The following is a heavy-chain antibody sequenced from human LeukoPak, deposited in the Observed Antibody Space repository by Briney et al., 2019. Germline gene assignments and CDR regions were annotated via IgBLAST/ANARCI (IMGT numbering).Heavy chain of an antibody. V-gene: IGHV4-38-2*02. CDR1: GYSISSDYY. CDR3: ARVTYYYGSGREGSLDP. J-gene: IGHJ5*02. Sequence: SETLSLTCTVSGYSISSDYYWGWVRQPPGKGLEWIGSIYHSGSTYYNPSLKSRVTISVDTSKNQFSLKLTSVTAADTAVYYCARVTYYYGSGREGSLDPWGQGTLVTVSS. CDR2: IYHSGST. D-gene: IGHD3-10*01.